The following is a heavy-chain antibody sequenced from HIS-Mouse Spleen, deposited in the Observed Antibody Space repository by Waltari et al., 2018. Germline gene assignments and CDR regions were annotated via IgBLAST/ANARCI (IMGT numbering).Heavy chain of an antibody. CDR1: GGSLRSYY. CDR2: IYYSGST. D-gene: IGHD5-18*01. J-gene: IGHJ4*02. V-gene: IGHV4-59*08. Sequence: QVQLQESGPGLVKPSETLSLTCTVSGGSLRSYYWSWIRQPPGKGLEWLGYIYYSGSTNYNPSLKSRVTISVDTSKNQFSLKLSSVTAADTAVYYCASGVDTAMVLDYWGQGTLVTVSS. CDR3: ASGVDTAMVLDY.